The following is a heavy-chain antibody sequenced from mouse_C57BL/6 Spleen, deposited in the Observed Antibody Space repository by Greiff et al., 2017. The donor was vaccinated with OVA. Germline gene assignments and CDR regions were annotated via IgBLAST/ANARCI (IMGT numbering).Heavy chain of an antibody. J-gene: IGHJ4*01. CDR1: GYTFTSYW. V-gene: IGHV1-53*01. D-gene: IGHD2-14*01. CDR3: AREGERSYVIYGFDY. Sequence: QVQLQQPGTELVKPGASVKLSCKASGYTFTSYWMHWVKQRPGQGLEWIGNINPSNGGTNYNQKFKSKATLTVDKSSSTAYMQLSSLTSEDSAVYYCAREGERSYVIYGFDYWGQGTSVTVSA. CDR2: INPSNGGT.